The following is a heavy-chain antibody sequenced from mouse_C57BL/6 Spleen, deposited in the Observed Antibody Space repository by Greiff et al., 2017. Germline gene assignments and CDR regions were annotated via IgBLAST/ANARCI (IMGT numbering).Heavy chain of an antibody. CDR3: ARPGYYGSSYEYFDV. D-gene: IGHD1-1*01. CDR2: ISSGSSTI. V-gene: IGHV5-17*01. J-gene: IGHJ1*03. CDR1: GFTFSDYG. Sequence: EVMLVESGGGLVKPGGSLKLSCAASGFTFSDYGMHWVRQAPEKGLEWVAYISSGSSTIYYADTVKGRFTISRDNAKNTLFLQMTSLRSEDTAMYYCARPGYYGSSYEYFDVWGTGTTVTVSS.